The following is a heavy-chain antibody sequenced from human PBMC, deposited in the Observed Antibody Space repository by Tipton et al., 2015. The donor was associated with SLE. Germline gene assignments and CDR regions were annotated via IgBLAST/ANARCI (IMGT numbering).Heavy chain of an antibody. CDR2: IRYDGSNK. V-gene: IGHV3-30*02. Sequence: SLRLSCAASGFTFSSYGMHWVRQAPGKGLEWVAFIRYDGSNKYYADSVKGRFTISRDNSKNTLYLQMNSLRAEDTAVYYCAKDPYSSSSFYFDYWGQGTLVTVSS. CDR1: GFTFSSYG. J-gene: IGHJ4*02. D-gene: IGHD6-6*01. CDR3: AKDPYSSSSFYFDY.